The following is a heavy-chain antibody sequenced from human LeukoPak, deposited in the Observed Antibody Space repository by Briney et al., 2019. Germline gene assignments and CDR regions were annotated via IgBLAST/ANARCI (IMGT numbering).Heavy chain of an antibody. D-gene: IGHD3-10*01. CDR3: AKSDGSGSYDDD. J-gene: IGHJ4*02. CDR1: GFTFSNYA. Sequence: GGSLRLSCAASGFTFSNYAMSWVRRAPGKGLLWVSTVSDSGAGTYYAASVKGRFTISRDNSKNTLCLQMNNLRAEDTAVYYCAKSDGSGSYDDDWGQGTLVTVSS. CDR2: VSDSGAGT. V-gene: IGHV3-23*01.